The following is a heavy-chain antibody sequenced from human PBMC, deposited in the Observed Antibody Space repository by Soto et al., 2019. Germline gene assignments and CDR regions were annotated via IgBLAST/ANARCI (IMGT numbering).Heavy chain of an antibody. CDR1: GFTFSSYA. V-gene: IGHV3-30-3*01. CDR3: ARNILTGYYPDY. D-gene: IGHD3-9*01. CDR2: ISYDGSNK. Sequence: PGGSLRLSCAASGFTFSSYAMHWVRQAPGKGLEWVAVISYDGSNKYYADSVKGRFTISRDNSKNTLYLQMNSLRAEDTAVYYCARNILTGYYPDYWGQGTLVTV. J-gene: IGHJ4*02.